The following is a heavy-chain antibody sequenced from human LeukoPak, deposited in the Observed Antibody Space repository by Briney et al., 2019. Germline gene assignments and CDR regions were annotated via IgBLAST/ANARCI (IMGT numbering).Heavy chain of an antibody. CDR3: AKGIESSGRYYTCFDY. V-gene: IGHV3-23*01. D-gene: IGHD1-26*01. CDR2: ITGSGGAT. CDR1: GFTFSNFA. Sequence: GGSLRLSCAASGFTFSNFAMSWVRQAPGKGLEWVSAITGSGGATYSADSVKGRFTISRDKSKNTLYLQMNSLRAEDTAIYYGAKGIESSGRYYTCFDYWGQGTLVTVSS. J-gene: IGHJ4*02.